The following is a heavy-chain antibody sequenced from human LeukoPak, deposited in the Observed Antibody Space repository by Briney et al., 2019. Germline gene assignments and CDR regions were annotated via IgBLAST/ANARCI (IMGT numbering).Heavy chain of an antibody. CDR3: ARVGPLNIRCYEKVWYFDL. D-gene: IGHD2-15*01. J-gene: IGHJ2*01. Sequence: SETLSLTCPVSGASISSYYWSWIRQPPGKGLEWIGFIYYSGSSNYNPSLKSRVTMSIDRSKNQFSLKRTSVTASDTAVYYCARVGPLNIRCYEKVWYFDLWGRGTLLSVSS. CDR2: IYYSGSS. CDR1: GASISSYY. V-gene: IGHV4-59*01.